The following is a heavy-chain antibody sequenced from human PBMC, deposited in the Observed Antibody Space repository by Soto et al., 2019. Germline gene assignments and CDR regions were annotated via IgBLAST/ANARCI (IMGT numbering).Heavy chain of an antibody. CDR2: IVVGSGNT. CDR3: AAVPYCSGGSCYSNYYYGMDV. V-gene: IGHV1-58*02. CDR1: GFTFTSSA. Sequence: SVKVSCKASGFTFTSSAMQWVRQARGQRLEWIGWIVVGSGNTSYAQKFQERVTITRDMSTSTAYMELSSLRSEDTAVYYCAAVPYCSGGSCYSNYYYGMDVWGQGTTVTSP. D-gene: IGHD2-15*01. J-gene: IGHJ6*02.